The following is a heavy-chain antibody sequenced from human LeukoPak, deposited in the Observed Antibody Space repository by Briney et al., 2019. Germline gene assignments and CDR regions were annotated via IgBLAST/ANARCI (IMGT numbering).Heavy chain of an antibody. CDR2: IYTSGST. V-gene: IGHV4-4*07. CDR1: GGSISSYY. D-gene: IGHD2-15*01. J-gene: IGHJ4*02. Sequence: SETLSLTCTVSGGSISSYYWSWIRQPAGKGLEWIGRIYTSGSTNYNPSLKSRVTMSADTSRNQFSLKLSSVTAADTAVYYCARDQYLVGFDYWGQGTLVTVSS. CDR3: ARDQYLVGFDY.